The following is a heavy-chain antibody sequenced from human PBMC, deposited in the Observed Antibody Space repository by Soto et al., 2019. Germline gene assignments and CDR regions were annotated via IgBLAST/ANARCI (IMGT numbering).Heavy chain of an antibody. CDR1: GFTFSSYG. J-gene: IGHJ3*02. Sequence: GSLRLSCAASGFTFSSYGMHWVRQAPGKGLEWVAVIWYDGSNKYYADSVKGRFTISRDNSKNTLYLQMNSLRAEDTAVYYCARESGQAYCSSTSCYTYALDIWGQGTMVTVSS. D-gene: IGHD2-2*02. CDR2: IWYDGSNK. CDR3: ARESGQAYCSSTSCYTYALDI. V-gene: IGHV3-33*01.